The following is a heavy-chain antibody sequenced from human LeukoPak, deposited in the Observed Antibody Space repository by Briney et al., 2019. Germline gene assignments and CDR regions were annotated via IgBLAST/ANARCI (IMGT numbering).Heavy chain of an antibody. J-gene: IGHJ4*02. D-gene: IGHD1-26*01. V-gene: IGHV3-33*01. CDR2: IWYDGSNK. Sequence: GGSLRLSCAASGFTFSSYGMHWVRRAPGKGLEWVAVIWYDGSNKYYADSVKGRFTISRDNSKNTLYLQMNSLRAEDTAVYYCARDSGSSYFDYWGQGTLVTVSS. CDR1: GFTFSSYG. CDR3: ARDSGSSYFDY.